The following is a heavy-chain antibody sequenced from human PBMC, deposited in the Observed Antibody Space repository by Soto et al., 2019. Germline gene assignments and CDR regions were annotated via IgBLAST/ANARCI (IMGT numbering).Heavy chain of an antibody. J-gene: IGHJ6*02. CDR3: ARDIVVVVAATGEYYYYYYGMDV. Sequence: ASVKVSCKASGYTFTSYGNSWVRQAPGQGLEWMGKISAYNGNTNYAQKLQGRVTMTTDTSTSTAYMELRSLRSDDTAVYYCARDIVVVVAATGEYYYYYYGMDVWGQGTTVTVSS. CDR2: ISAYNGNT. D-gene: IGHD2-15*01. V-gene: IGHV1-18*01. CDR1: GYTFTSYG.